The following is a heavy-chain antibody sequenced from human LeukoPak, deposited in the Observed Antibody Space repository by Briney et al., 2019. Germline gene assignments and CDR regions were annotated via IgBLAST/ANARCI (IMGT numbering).Heavy chain of an antibody. V-gene: IGHV4-39*01. CDR3: AIKRGLVPAGDFHY. CDR1: GGSISSSSYY. Sequence: PSGTLSLTCAVSGGSISSSSYYWGWIRQPPGKGLEWIGTISYSGSTYYNPSLKSRVTISLDTSKNQFSLKLSSVTAADTAVYYCAIKRGLVPAGDFHYWGQGTLVTVSS. J-gene: IGHJ4*02. D-gene: IGHD2-2*01. CDR2: ISYSGST.